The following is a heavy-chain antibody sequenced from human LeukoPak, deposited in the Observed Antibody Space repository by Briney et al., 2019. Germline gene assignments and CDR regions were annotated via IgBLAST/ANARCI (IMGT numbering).Heavy chain of an antibody. CDR1: GDSISSGGYS. V-gene: IGHV4-30-4*07. CDR3: ARTTEAHSWRTRYYDYYMDV. J-gene: IGHJ6*03. CDR2: IYSSGTT. Sequence: PSETLSLTCDVTGDSISSGGYSWNWIRQPPGQGLEWIGYIYSSGTTSYYPSLKSRVTISVDTSKNQFSLKLSSVTAADTAVYYCARTTEAHSWRTRYYDYYMDVWGKGTTVTVSS. D-gene: IGHD6-13*01.